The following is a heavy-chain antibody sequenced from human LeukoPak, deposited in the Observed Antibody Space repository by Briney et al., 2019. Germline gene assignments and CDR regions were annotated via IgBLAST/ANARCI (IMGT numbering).Heavy chain of an antibody. CDR2: IYYSGST. V-gene: IGHV4-39*07. J-gene: IGHJ4*02. D-gene: IGHD5-12*01. Sequence: SETLSLTCTVSGGSISSSSYYWGWIRQPPGKGLEWIGSIYYSGSTYYNPSLKSRVTISLDKSKNQFSLRLSSVTAADTAVYYCARYRGVSGYHFDYWGQGTLVTVSS. CDR1: GGSISSSSYY. CDR3: ARYRGVSGYHFDY.